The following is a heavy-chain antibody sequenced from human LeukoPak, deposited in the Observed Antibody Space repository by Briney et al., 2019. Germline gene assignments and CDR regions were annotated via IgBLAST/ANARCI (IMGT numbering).Heavy chain of an antibody. V-gene: IGHV3-48*04. D-gene: IGHD2-15*01. CDR1: GFTFSSYG. CDR3: ARGAYCSGGSCYGDAFDI. J-gene: IGHJ3*02. CDR2: ISSSSSTI. Sequence: PGGSLRLSCAASGFTFSSYGMNWVRQAPGKGLEWVSYISSSSSTIYYADSVKGRFTISRDNAKNSLYLQMNSLRAEDTAVYYCARGAYCSGGSCYGDAFDIWGQGTMVTVSS.